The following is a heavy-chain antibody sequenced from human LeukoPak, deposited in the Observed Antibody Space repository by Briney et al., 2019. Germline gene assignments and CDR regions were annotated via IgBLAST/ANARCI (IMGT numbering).Heavy chain of an antibody. D-gene: IGHD3-9*01. J-gene: IGHJ4*02. Sequence: PGGSLRLSCAASGFTFSSYWMHWVRQAPGKGLVWVSRINSDGSSTSYADSVKGRFTISRDNAKNTLYLQMNSLRAEDTAVYYCARVDILTGYYRFDYWGQGTLVTVSS. V-gene: IGHV3-74*01. CDR2: INSDGSST. CDR3: ARVDILTGYYRFDY. CDR1: GFTFSSYW.